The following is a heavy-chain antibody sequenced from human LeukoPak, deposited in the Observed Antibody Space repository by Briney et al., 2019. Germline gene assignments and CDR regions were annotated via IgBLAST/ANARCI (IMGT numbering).Heavy chain of an antibody. Sequence: SGGSLRLSCAASGFTFTSIAMTCVRQAPGKGLEWVSTIRGTGDSTHYADSVKGRFIISRDKSKNMLYLQMNGLRAEDTAIYYCAKGQELDDGVFDSWGQGTLVTVSS. D-gene: IGHD1-1*01. V-gene: IGHV3-23*01. CDR1: GFTFTSIA. CDR2: IRGTGDST. J-gene: IGHJ4*02. CDR3: AKGQELDDGVFDS.